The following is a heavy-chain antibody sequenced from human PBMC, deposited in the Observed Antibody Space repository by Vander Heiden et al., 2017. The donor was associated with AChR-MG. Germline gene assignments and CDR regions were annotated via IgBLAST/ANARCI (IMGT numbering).Heavy chain of an antibody. J-gene: IGHJ4*02. CDR3: ARGYSGSYRIDN. CDR1: GFTFSHSW. CDR2: INSDGSTT. Sequence: VQLVDSGGGVVPPGGSLRLPCAASGFTFSHSWLHWVRQPPRQGLVWVSRINSDGSTTTYADSVKGRFTISRDNAKNTLFLQMNSLRAEDTAVYYCARGYSGSYRIDNWGQGTLVTVSS. V-gene: IGHV3-74*01. D-gene: IGHD1-26*01.